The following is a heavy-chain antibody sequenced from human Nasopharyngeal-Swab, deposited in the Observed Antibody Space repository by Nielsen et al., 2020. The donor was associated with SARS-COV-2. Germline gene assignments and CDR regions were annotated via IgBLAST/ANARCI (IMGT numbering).Heavy chain of an antibody. CDR1: GGSISSYY. D-gene: IGHD6-25*01. CDR2: IYYSGST. V-gene: IGHV4-59*13. J-gene: IGHJ4*02. CDR3: ASTGRPGYSSAGALDY. Sequence: SEILSLTCTVSGGSISSYYWSWIRQPPGKGLEWIGYIYYSGSTNYNPSLKSRVTISVDTSKNQFSLKLSSVTAADTAVYYCASTGRPGYSSAGALDYWGQGTLVTVSS.